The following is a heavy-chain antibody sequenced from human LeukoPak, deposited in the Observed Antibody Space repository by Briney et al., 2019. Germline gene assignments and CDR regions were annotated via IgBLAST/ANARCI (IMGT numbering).Heavy chain of an antibody. V-gene: IGHV4-59*01. CDR1: GASINDYY. J-gene: IGHJ4*02. CDR3: TRVVNGGHFDY. CDR2: VYHTGTS. Sequence: SETLSLTCSVSGASINDYYWTWIRQPPGKGLEWIGYVYHTGTSGYHPSLKSRVAMSLDTSKNQVSLKLRSVTAADTAVYYCTRVVNGGHFDYWGQGTLVTVSS. D-gene: IGHD2-8*01.